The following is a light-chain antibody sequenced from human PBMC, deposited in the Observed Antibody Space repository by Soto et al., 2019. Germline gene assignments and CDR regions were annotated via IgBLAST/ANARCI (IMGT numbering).Light chain of an antibody. J-gene: IGLJ2*01. Sequence: QSALTQPASVSGSPGQSITISCTGTSSDVGGYNYVSWYQQHPGKAPKLIIYEVSNRPSGVSNRFSGSKSGNTASLTISGLQAEDEADYYCSSYTSSSNRVFRGGTKVTVL. CDR3: SSYTSSSNRV. CDR2: EVS. V-gene: IGLV2-14*01. CDR1: SSDVGGYNY.